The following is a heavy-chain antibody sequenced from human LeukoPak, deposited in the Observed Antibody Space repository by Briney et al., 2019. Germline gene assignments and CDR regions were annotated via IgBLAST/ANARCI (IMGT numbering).Heavy chain of an antibody. J-gene: IGHJ4*02. CDR3: ARGNGLVIDY. CDR2: IKQEGSEK. V-gene: IGHV3-7*01. CDR1: GFTRSTYC. Sequence: GGSLRRSGLAGGFTRSTYCRKWLAQAQGKGREGGAIIKQEGSEKYYVDSVKGRFTISRDNAKNSVYLQMNSLRAEDTAVYYCARGNGLVIDYWGQGTLVTVSS. D-gene: IGHD2-8*01.